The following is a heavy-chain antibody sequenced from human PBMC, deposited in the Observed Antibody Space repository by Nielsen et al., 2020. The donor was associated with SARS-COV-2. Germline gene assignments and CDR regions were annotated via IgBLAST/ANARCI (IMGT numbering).Heavy chain of an antibody. V-gene: IGHV3-30*18. CDR3: AKDRGYLWFDP. CDR1: GFTFSSYG. Sequence: GESLKISCAASGFTFSSYGMHWVRQAPGKGLEWVAVISYDGSNKYYADSVKGRFTISRDNSKNTLYLQMNSLRAEDTAVHYCAKDRGYLWFDPWGQGTLVTVSS. CDR2: ISYDGSNK. J-gene: IGHJ5*02. D-gene: IGHD3-10*01.